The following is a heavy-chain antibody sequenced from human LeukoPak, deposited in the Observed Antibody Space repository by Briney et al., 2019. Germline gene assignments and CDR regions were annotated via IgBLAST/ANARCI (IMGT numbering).Heavy chain of an antibody. CDR3: ARAKFGSSWYPYYFDY. D-gene: IGHD6-13*01. J-gene: IGHJ4*02. Sequence: PGGSLRLSCAASGFTFSSYAMHWVRQAPGKGLEWVAVISYDGSNKYYADSVKGRFTISRDNSKNTLYLQMNSLRAEDTAVYYCARAKFGSSWYPYYFDYWGQGTLVTVSS. V-gene: IGHV3-30-3*01. CDR1: GFTFSSYA. CDR2: ISYDGSNK.